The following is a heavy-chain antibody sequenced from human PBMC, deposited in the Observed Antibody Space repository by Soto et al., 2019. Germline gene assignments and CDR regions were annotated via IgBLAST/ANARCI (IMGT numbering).Heavy chain of an antibody. Sequence: ASVKVSCKASGYTFTSYGISWVRQAPGQGLEWMGWISAYNGNTNYAQKLQGRVTMTTDTSTSTAYMELRSLRSDDTAVYYCARGLGEIRYLDWTPGYAFDIWGQGTMVTVSS. D-gene: IGHD3-9*01. V-gene: IGHV1-18*01. J-gene: IGHJ3*02. CDR1: GYTFTSYG. CDR2: ISAYNGNT. CDR3: ARGLGEIRYLDWTPGYAFDI.